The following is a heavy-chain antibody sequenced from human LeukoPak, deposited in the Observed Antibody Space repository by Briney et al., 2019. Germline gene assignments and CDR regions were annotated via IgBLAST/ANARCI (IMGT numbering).Heavy chain of an antibody. CDR2: IWSDGTNR. CDR3: VRDAQRGFDYSNSLQY. D-gene: IGHD4-11*01. V-gene: IGHV3-33*01. CDR1: GFIFNHYA. J-gene: IGHJ4*02. Sequence: GTSLRLSCEASGFIFNHYALHWVRQAPHKGLEWVAAIWSDGTNRYYADSVKGRFSIFRDDSQKRVFLQMNSLRAEDTAVYYCVRDAQRGFDYSNSLQYWGQGALVTVSS.